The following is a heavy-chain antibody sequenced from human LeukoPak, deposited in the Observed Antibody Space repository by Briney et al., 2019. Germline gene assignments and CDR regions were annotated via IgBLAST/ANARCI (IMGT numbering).Heavy chain of an antibody. CDR2: INPNSGGT. Sequence: AASVKVSCKASGYTFTGYYMHWVRQAPGQGLEWMGWINPNSGGTNYAQKFQGRVTMTRDTSISTAYMKLSRLRSDDTAVYYCARSVAYGYQGDFDYWGQGTLVTVSS. V-gene: IGHV1-2*02. J-gene: IGHJ4*02. CDR1: GYTFTGYY. CDR3: ARSVAYGYQGDFDY. D-gene: IGHD5-18*01.